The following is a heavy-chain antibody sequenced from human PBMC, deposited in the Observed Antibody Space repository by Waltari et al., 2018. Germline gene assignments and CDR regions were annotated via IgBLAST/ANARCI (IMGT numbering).Heavy chain of an antibody. CDR2: IYYSGST. D-gene: IGHD2-2*01. CDR3: ARAAGYCSSTSCYGYPYYFDY. CDR1: GGSISSYY. J-gene: IGHJ4*02. Sequence: QVQLQESGPGLVKPSETLSLTCTVSGGSISSYYWSWIRQPPGKGLEWIGYIYYSGSTNYNPPLKSRVTIAVDTSKNQFSLKLSSVTAADTAVYYCARAAGYCSSTSCYGYPYYFDYWGQGTLVTVSS. V-gene: IGHV4-59*01.